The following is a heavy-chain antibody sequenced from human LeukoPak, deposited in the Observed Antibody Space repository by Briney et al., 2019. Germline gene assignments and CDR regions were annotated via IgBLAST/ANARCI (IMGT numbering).Heavy chain of an antibody. CDR3: ARGGAVTGTQN. CDR1: GGSISSYY. CDR2: IYYSGST. V-gene: IGHV4-59*01. D-gene: IGHD4-17*01. J-gene: IGHJ4*02. Sequence: SETLSLTCTVSGGSISSYYWSWIRQPPGKGLEWIGYIYYSGSTNHNPSLKSRVTISVDTSKNQFSLKLSSVTAADTAVYYCARGGAVTGTQNWGQGTLVTVSS.